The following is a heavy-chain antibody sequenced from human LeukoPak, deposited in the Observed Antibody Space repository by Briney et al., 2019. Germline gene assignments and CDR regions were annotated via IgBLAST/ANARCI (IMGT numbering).Heavy chain of an antibody. D-gene: IGHD5-18*01. CDR1: GFIFSSYW. J-gene: IGHJ4*02. CDR2: IKEDGSDK. Sequence: GGSLRLSCAAPGFIFSSYWMAWVRQAPGKGLEWVANIKEDGSDKNYVDSVKGRFTISRDNAKNSLSLQMNSLRAEDTAVYYCARDAAYGYDRFDSWGQGTQVTVSS. V-gene: IGHV3-7*01. CDR3: ARDAAYGYDRFDS.